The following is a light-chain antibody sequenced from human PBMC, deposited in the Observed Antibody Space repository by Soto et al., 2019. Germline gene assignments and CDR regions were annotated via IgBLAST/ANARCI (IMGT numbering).Light chain of an antibody. V-gene: IGKV3-20*01. Sequence: EIVLTQSPATLSSFPGDRVTLSCRASQYINTRLAWYQHRPGQAPRLLIYQTSLRAAGIPDRFSGSGSGTDFTLTISRLEPEDFAVYYCQQYGYSLWTFGQGTKVDIK. J-gene: IGKJ1*01. CDR1: QYINTR. CDR3: QQYGYSLWT. CDR2: QTS.